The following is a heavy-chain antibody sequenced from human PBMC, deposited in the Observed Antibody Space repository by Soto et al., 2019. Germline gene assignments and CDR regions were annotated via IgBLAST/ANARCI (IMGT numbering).Heavy chain of an antibody. V-gene: IGHV1-69*12. J-gene: IGHJ4*02. CDR2: IIPMFGTA. CDR1: GGTFSTYA. CDR3: ASGIQLWLRRINNGYSG. D-gene: IGHD5-18*01. Sequence: QVQLVQSGAEVKKPESSVKVSCKAPGGTFSTYAISWVRQDPGQGLEWMGWIIPMFGTANYAQRFQDRVTITADESSNTVYMELSSLRSEYTAVYFCASGIQLWLRRINNGYSGWGQGTLVTVSS.